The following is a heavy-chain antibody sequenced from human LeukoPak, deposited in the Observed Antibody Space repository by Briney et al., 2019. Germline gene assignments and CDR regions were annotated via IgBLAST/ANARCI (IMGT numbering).Heavy chain of an antibody. CDR2: IYHSGST. V-gene: IGHV4-59*12. J-gene: IGHJ4*02. Sequence: PSETLSLTCTVSGGSISSYYWSWIRQPPGKGLEWIGYIYHSGSTYYNPSLKSRVTISVDRSKNQFSLKLSSVTAADTAVYYCARAAMYDYHSLARSCYFDYWGQGTLVTVSS. D-gene: IGHD3-22*01. CDR3: ARAAMYDYHSLARSCYFDY. CDR1: GGSISSYY.